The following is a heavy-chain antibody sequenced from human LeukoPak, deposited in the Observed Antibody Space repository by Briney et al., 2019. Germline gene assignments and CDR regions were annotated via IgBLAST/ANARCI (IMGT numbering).Heavy chain of an antibody. CDR1: GGTFSSYA. CDR2: IIPIFGTA. J-gene: IGHJ6*03. Sequence: GSSVKVSCKASGGTFSSYAISWVRQAPGQGLEWMGGIIPIFGTANYAQKFQGRVTITADESTSTAYMELSSLRSEDTAVYYCASCSSTSCYRGYYYYYMDVWGKGTTVTVSS. V-gene: IGHV1-69*01. CDR3: ASCSSTSCYRGYYYYYMDV. D-gene: IGHD2-2*02.